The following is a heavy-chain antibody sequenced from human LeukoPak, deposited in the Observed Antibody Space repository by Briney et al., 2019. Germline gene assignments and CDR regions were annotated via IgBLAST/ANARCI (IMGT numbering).Heavy chain of an antibody. D-gene: IGHD5-18*01. CDR1: GGSISSGDYS. Sequence: SETLSLTCAASGGSISSGDYSWSWIRQPPGKGLEWIGYIYHSGRTFYNPSLKSRVTISVDTSKNQISLEVTSVTAADTAVYYCARDGGYGHYDYWGRGTLVTVSS. CDR2: IYHSGRT. CDR3: ARDGGYGHYDY. V-gene: IGHV4-30-2*01. J-gene: IGHJ4*02.